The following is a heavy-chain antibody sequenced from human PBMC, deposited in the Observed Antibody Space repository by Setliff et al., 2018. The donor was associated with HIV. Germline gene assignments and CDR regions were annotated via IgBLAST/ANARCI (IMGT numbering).Heavy chain of an antibody. CDR3: ATSPRPYYYYMDV. Sequence: GASVKVSCKASGYTFSGYYMHWVRQAPGQGLEWMGRINPNNGGTNYAQKFQGRVTMTRDMSVSTAYMELSRLRSDDTAVYYCATSPRPYYYYMDVWGKGTTVTVSS. CDR2: INPNNGGT. J-gene: IGHJ6*03. V-gene: IGHV1-2*06. CDR1: GYTFSGYY.